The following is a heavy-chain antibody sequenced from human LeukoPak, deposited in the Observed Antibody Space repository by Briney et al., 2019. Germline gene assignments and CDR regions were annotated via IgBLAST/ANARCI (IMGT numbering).Heavy chain of an antibody. D-gene: IGHD6-13*01. CDR1: GGTFSSYA. V-gene: IGHV1-69*05. J-gene: IGHJ4*02. CDR3: ARRAPGYSSWWSDY. CDR2: IIPIFGTA. Sequence: ASVKVSCKASGGTFSSYAISWVRQAPGQGLEWMGGIIPIFGTANYAQKFQGRVTITTDETTSTAYMELSSLRSEDTAVYYCARRAPGYSSWWSDYWGQGTLVTVSS.